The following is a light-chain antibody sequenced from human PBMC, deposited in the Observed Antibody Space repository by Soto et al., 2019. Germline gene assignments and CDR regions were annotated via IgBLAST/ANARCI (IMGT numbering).Light chain of an antibody. J-gene: IGKJ1*01. CDR2: KAS. V-gene: IGKV1-5*03. CDR3: QQHNDYPWT. Sequence: DIQMTQSPSTLSASVGDRVTITCRASQSISSWLAWYQQKPGKAPNLLIYKASSLESGVPSRFSGSGSCTEFTLTISSLQPDDFATYYCQQHNDYPWTFGQGTKVEI. CDR1: QSISSW.